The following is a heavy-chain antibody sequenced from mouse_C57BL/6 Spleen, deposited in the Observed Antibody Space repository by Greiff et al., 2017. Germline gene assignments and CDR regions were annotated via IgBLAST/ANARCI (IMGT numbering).Heavy chain of an antibody. CDR2: ILPGSGST. D-gene: IGHD1-1*01. J-gene: IGHJ1*03. V-gene: IGHV1-9*01. CDR1: GYTFTGYW. Sequence: QVQLQQSGAELMKPGASVKLSCKATGYTFTGYWIEWVKQRPGHGLEWIGEILPGSGSTNYNEKFKGKATFTADTSSNTAYMQLSSLTTEDSAIDYCARSVNYYGSSYRYFDVWGTGTTVTVSS. CDR3: ARSVNYYGSSYRYFDV.